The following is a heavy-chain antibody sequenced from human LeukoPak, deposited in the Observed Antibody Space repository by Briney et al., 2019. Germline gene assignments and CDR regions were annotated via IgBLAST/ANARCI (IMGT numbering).Heavy chain of an antibody. V-gene: IGHV3-23*01. CDR3: AKAPVTSCRGAFCYPLDS. CDR1: GFSLSSYA. D-gene: IGHD2-15*01. J-gene: IGHJ4*02. Sequence: PGGSLRLSCAASGFSLSSYAMSWVRQAPGKGLEWVSAISSSDDGTYHAGSVRGRFTISRDSSKNTLYLQMNNLRTEDAVIYYCAKAPVTSCRGAFCYPLDSWGQGTLVTVSS. CDR2: ISSSDDGT.